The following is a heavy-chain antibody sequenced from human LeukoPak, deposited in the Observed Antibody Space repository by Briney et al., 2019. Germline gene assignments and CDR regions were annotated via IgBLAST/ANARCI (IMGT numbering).Heavy chain of an antibody. CDR2: INHSGRT. D-gene: IGHD3-22*01. J-gene: IGHJ5*02. CDR3: MRDRIYYDRSGGRFDP. CDR1: GGPFSGYY. Sequence: PSETLSLTCVVYGGPFSGYYWSWIRQPPGKGLEWIGEINHSGRTNFNPSLKSRVTMSVDTSKNQFSLRLSSVTAADTAIYYCMRDRIYYDRSGGRFDPWGQGTLVTVSS. V-gene: IGHV4-34*10.